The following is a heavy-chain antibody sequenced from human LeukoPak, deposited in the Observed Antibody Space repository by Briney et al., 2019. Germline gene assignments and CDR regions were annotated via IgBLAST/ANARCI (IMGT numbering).Heavy chain of an antibody. V-gene: IGHV3-53*01. D-gene: IGHD3-10*01. Sequence: GGSLRLSCAASGFTVSSNYMSWVRQAPGKGLEWVSVIYSGGSTYYADSVKGRFTISRDNSKNTLYLQMNSLRAEDTAVYYCAKDSVGFGRWSDYWGQGTLVTVSS. CDR2: IYSGGST. CDR3: AKDSVGFGRWSDY. J-gene: IGHJ4*02. CDR1: GFTVSSNY.